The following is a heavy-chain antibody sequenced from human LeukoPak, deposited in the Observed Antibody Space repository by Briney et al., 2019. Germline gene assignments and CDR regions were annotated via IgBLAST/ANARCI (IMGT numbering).Heavy chain of an antibody. CDR3: AKTARPNSSGWFPGYFQH. CDR2: IRPDGSEK. Sequence: GGSLRLSCAASGFTFRSSWMSWVRLAPGKGLEWVGNIRPDGSEKQYVDSVKGRFTVSRDNSKNTLYLQMNSLRAEDTAVYYCAKTARPNSSGWFPGYFQHWGQGTLVTVSS. J-gene: IGHJ1*01. D-gene: IGHD6-19*01. V-gene: IGHV3-7*01. CDR1: GFTFRSSW.